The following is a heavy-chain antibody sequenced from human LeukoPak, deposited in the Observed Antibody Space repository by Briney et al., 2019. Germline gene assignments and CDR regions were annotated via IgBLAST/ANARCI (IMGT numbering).Heavy chain of an antibody. Sequence: GGSLRLSCAASGFIFSDSVMHWVRQASGKGLDWVGRIRSKANNYATAYAASVKGRFIISRDDSKNTAYLQMNSLKTEDAAVYYCLRVSDGSSWYVWFDYWGQGTLVTVSS. D-gene: IGHD6-13*01. V-gene: IGHV3-73*01. J-gene: IGHJ4*02. CDR2: IRSKANNYAT. CDR3: LRVSDGSSWYVWFDY. CDR1: GFIFSDSV.